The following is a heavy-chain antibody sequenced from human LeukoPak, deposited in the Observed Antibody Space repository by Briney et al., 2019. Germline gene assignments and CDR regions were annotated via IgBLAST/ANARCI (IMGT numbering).Heavy chain of an antibody. CDR3: ARHGSIVGVSDAFDI. Sequence: SETLSLTSTVSGGSISSYYWSWIRQPPGKGLEWIGDIYYSGSTNYNPSLKSRVTISVDTSKDQFSLKLSSVTAADTAVYYRARHGSIVGVSDAFDIWGQGTMVTVSS. CDR2: IYYSGST. V-gene: IGHV4-59*08. J-gene: IGHJ3*02. D-gene: IGHD1-26*01. CDR1: GGSISSYY.